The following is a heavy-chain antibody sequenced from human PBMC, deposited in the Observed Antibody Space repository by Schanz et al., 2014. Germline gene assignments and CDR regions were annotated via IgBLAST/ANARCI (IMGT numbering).Heavy chain of an antibody. CDR3: ARDGDRFYHNYYMDV. CDR1: GFTFSSYA. J-gene: IGHJ6*03. D-gene: IGHD4-17*01. CDR2: ISYDGRNK. Sequence: QVQLVESGGGVVQFGRSLRLSCVASGFTFSSYAMHWVRQAPGKGLEWVAVISYDGRNKYYADSVKGRFTISRDNAKNSMYLHMKSLRGEDTAVYYCARDGDRFYHNYYMDVWGKGTTVTVSS. V-gene: IGHV3-30-3*01.